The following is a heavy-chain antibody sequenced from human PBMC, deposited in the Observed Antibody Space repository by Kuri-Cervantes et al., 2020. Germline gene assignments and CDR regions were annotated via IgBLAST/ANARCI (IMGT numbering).Heavy chain of an antibody. V-gene: IGHV3-30*02. CDR1: GLTFSQYG. Sequence: GESLKISCVVSGLTFSQYGMHWVRQAPGKGLEWLAGIQSDGSKTYYGDSVKGRVTISRDNSKSTVYLQMDRLRVEDTAIYYCTKDLYPGWQWLGSGGGDAFDMWGQGTMVTVSS. CDR3: TKDLYPGWQWLGSGGGDAFDM. J-gene: IGHJ3*02. CDR2: IQSDGSKT. D-gene: IGHD6-19*01.